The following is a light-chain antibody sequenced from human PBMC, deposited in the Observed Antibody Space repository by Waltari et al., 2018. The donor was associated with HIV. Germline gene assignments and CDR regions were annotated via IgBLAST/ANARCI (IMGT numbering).Light chain of an antibody. J-gene: IGLJ3*02. Sequence: YVLTQQPSVSQAPGKTATLTREGARLGTKTVHRYQQKPGQAPVLVIYYDSERPSGIPDRFSGSNSGNTATLTISRVEDGDEADYYCQVWDTASNEGVFGGGTKLTVL. CDR3: QVWDTASNEGV. V-gene: IGLV3-21*04. CDR2: YDS. CDR1: RLGTKT.